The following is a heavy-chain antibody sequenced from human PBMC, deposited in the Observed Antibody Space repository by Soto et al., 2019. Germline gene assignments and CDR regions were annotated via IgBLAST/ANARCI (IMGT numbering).Heavy chain of an antibody. CDR2: INHSGST. CDR3: ARGLTTMNRGNWFDP. D-gene: IGHD3-22*01. V-gene: IGHV4-34*01. Sequence: SETLSLTCAVYGGSFSGYYWSWIRQPPGKGLEWIGEINHSGSTNYKPSLRSRVTVSVDTSKNQFSLKLSSVTAADTAVYYCARGLTTMNRGNWFDPWGQGTLVTVSS. CDR1: GGSFSGYY. J-gene: IGHJ5*02.